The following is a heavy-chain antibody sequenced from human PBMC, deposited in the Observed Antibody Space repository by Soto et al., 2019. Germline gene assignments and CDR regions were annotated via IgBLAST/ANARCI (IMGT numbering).Heavy chain of an antibody. CDR3: ARARARDGYGIGLFDY. V-gene: IGHV3-33*01. J-gene: IGHJ4*02. CDR2: IWYDGSNK. Sequence: VAVIWYDGSNKYYADSVKGRFTISRDNSKNTLYLQMNSLRAEDTAVYYCARARARDGYGIGLFDYWGQGTLVTVSS. D-gene: IGHD5-12*01.